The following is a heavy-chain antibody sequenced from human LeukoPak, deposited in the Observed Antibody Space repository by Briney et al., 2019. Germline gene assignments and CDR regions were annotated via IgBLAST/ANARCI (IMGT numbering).Heavy chain of an antibody. CDR2: INPNSGGT. CDR3: ARVSLGSGSYYSLDY. J-gene: IGHJ4*02. D-gene: IGHD3-10*01. V-gene: IGHV1-2*02. CDR1: GYTFTGYY. Sequence: ASVKVSCKASGYTFTGYYTHWVRQAPGQGLEWMGWINPNSGGTNYAQKFQGRVTMTRDTSISTAYMELSRLRSDDTAVYYCARVSLGSGSYYSLDYWGQGTLVTVSS.